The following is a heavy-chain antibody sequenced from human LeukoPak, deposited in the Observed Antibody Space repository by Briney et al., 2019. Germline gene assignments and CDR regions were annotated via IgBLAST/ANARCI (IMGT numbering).Heavy chain of an antibody. CDR1: GGSISSYY. CDR2: IYTSGST. CDR3: ARALDGYRVVGRNDAFDI. V-gene: IGHV4-4*07. D-gene: IGHD5-24*01. Sequence: PSETLSLTCTVSGGSISSYYWSWIRQPAGKGLEWIGRIYTSGSTNYNPSLKSRVTMSVDTSKNQFSLKLSSVTAADTAVYYCARALDGYRVVGRNDAFDIWGQGTMVTVSS. J-gene: IGHJ3*02.